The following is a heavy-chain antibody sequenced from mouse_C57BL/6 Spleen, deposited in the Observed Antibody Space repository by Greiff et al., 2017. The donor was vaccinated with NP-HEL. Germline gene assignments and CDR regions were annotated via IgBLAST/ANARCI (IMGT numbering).Heavy chain of an antibody. J-gene: IGHJ3*01. V-gene: IGHV5-4*03. CDR3: ASEGNYPFAY. D-gene: IGHD2-1*01. CDR2: ISDGGSYT. Sequence: EVNVVESGGGLVKPGGSLKLSCAASGFTFSSYAMSWVRQTPEKRLEWVATISDGGSYTYYPDNVKGRFTISRDNAKNNLYLQMSHLKSEDTAMYYCASEGNYPFAYWGQGTLVTVSA. CDR1: GFTFSSYA.